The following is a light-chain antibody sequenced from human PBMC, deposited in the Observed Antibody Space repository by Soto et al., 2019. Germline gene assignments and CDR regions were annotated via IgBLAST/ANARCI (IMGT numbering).Light chain of an antibody. CDR1: QSVSTNY. V-gene: IGKV3-20*01. J-gene: IGKJ1*01. Sequence: EIVLTQSPGTQSLSPGERATLSCRASQSVSTNYLAWYQRKPGQAPRLLIYGASSRATDIPNRFSGSGSGTDFTLTITRLKAEHFAVYYCQQYGSSPPTFGQGTKVEIK. CDR3: QQYGSSPPT. CDR2: GAS.